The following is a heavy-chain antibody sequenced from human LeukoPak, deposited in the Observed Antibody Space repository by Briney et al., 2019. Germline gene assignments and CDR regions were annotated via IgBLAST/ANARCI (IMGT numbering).Heavy chain of an antibody. Sequence: ASVKVSCKASGYTFTGYYIDWVRQAPGQGLEWMGCINPNSGGTNYAQKFQGRATMTRDTSISTAYMELSSLTSDDTAVFYCAKSLRYCSGGSCSWGQGTLVTVSS. CDR1: GYTFTGYY. CDR2: INPNSGGT. J-gene: IGHJ5*02. CDR3: AKSLRYCSGGSCS. D-gene: IGHD2-15*01. V-gene: IGHV1-2*02.